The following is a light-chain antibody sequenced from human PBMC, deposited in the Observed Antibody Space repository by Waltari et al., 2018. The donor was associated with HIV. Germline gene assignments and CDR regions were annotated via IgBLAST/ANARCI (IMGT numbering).Light chain of an antibody. CDR1: QSVSSRY. CDR2: GAS. CDR3: QQYGSSDPLT. Sequence: EIVLTQSPGTLSLSPGERATLSCRASQSVSSRYLAWYQQKPGQAPRLLIYGASSRASGIPDRVSGSGSGTDFTLTISRLEPEDFAVYYCQQYGSSDPLTFGGGTKVEIK. J-gene: IGKJ4*01. V-gene: IGKV3-20*01.